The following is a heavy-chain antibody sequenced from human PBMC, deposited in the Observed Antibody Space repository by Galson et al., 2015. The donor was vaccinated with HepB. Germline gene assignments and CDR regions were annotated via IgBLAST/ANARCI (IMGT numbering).Heavy chain of an antibody. CDR3: ARIGEGFAKGPLY. V-gene: IGHV3-21*01. CDR1: GFPFRSYS. D-gene: IGHD2-21*01. CDR2: ISSNSDYI. J-gene: IGHJ4*02. Sequence: SLRLSCAASGFPFRSYSMNWVRQAPGKGLEWVSSISSNSDYIYYADSVKGRFTISRDNAKNSLYLQMHSLRAEDTAVYYCARIGEGFAKGPLYWGQGSLVIVAS.